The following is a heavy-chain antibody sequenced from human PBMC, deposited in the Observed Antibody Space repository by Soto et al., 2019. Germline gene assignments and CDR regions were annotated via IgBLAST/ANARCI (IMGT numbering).Heavy chain of an antibody. V-gene: IGHV4-30-2*01. J-gene: IGHJ4*02. CDR3: ATNYDYRIDY. Sequence: PSETLCITCAFSVGSVISSGGYSWSWIRQPPGKGLEWLGYIYHTGTTFYNPSLKSRVTISIDRSKNQFSLKLNSVTAADTAVYYCATNYDYRIDYWGQGTMVTVSS. CDR1: VGSVISSGGYS. D-gene: IGHD4-4*01. CDR2: IYHTGTT.